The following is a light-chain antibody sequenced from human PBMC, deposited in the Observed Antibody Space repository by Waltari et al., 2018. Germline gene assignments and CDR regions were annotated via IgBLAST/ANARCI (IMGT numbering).Light chain of an antibody. CDR1: QSVGRS. V-gene: IGKV3-20*01. Sequence: EIVLTQSPGTLSLSPGERATLSCRASQSVGRSLAWYQQKPGQAPRLLIYDASTRATGIPDRFSGSVSWTDFSLSISRLAPDDLAVYYCQHYVRLPVTFGQGTKVEFK. CDR3: QHYVRLPVT. J-gene: IGKJ1*01. CDR2: DAS.